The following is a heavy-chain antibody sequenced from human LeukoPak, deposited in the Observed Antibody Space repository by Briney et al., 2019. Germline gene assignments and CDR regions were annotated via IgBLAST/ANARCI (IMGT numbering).Heavy chain of an antibody. CDR3: AASPKLTGVVPAAWG. V-gene: IGHV1-58*01. CDR1: GFTFTSSA. J-gene: IGHJ4*02. CDR2: IVVGSSNT. Sequence: SVKVSCKASGFTFTSSAVQWVRQARGQRLEWIGWIVVGSSNTNYAQKFQERVTITSDMSTSTAYMELSSLRSEDTAVYYCAASPKLTGVVPAAWGWGQGTLVTVSS. D-gene: IGHD7-27*01.